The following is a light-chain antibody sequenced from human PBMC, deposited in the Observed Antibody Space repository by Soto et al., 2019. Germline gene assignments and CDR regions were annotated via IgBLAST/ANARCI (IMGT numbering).Light chain of an antibody. V-gene: IGLV2-14*01. Sequence: QSALTQPASVSGSPGQSITISCAGASSDVGGYNYVSWYQQHPGKAPKLMIYDVSNRPSGVSDRFSGSKSGNTASLTISGLQADDEAEYYCSSYTSSSTVVFGGGTQLTVL. J-gene: IGLJ2*01. CDR1: SSDVGGYNY. CDR3: SSYTSSSTVV. CDR2: DVS.